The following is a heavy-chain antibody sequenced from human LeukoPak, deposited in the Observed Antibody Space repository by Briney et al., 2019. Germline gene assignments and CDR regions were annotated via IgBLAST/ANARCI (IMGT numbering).Heavy chain of an antibody. CDR3: AKREAVTDTADCDYLDY. D-gene: IGHD6-19*01. J-gene: IGHJ4*02. V-gene: IGHV3-30*18. CDR2: TAYDGTRQ. Sequence: GGSLRLSCTASGFIFKDYGMHWVRQAPGKGLEWVAVTAYDGTRQFYADSVKGRFTISRDNSNNTIYLDMNNLRPEDTAVYYCAKREAVTDTADCDYLDYWGQGTPVTVSS. CDR1: GFIFKDYG.